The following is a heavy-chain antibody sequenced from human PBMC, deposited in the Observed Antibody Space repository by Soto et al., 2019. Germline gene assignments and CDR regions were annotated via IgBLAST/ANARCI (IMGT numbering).Heavy chain of an antibody. J-gene: IGHJ6*02. V-gene: IGHV4-4*07. D-gene: IGHD6-19*01. CDR1: GGSISSYY. CDR2: IYTSGST. Sequence: SETLSLTRTVSGGSISSYYWSWIRQPAGKGLEWIGRIYTSGSTNYNPSLKSRVTMSVDTSKNQFSLKLSSVTAADTAVYYCARGGDSSGWYNEIYYYYYGMDVWGQGTTVTVSS. CDR3: ARGGDSSGWYNEIYYYYYGMDV.